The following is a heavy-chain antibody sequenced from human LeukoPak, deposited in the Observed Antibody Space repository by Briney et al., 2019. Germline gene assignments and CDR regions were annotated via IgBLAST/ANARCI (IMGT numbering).Heavy chain of an antibody. CDR1: GFTFSSSA. Sequence: GGSLRLSCAASGFTFSSSAMSWVRQAPGKGLEWVSAISGSGGSTYYADSVKGRFTISRDNSKNTLYLQMNSLRAEDTAVYYCAKYPWVAATSYYFDYWGQGTLVTVSS. CDR2: ISGSGGST. CDR3: AKYPWVAATSYYFDY. D-gene: IGHD2-15*01. J-gene: IGHJ4*02. V-gene: IGHV3-23*01.